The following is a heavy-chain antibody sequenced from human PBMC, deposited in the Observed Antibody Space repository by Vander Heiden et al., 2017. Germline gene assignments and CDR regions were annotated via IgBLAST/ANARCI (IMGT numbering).Heavy chain of an antibody. CDR2: IKHDGSDK. V-gene: IGHV3-7*01. J-gene: IGHJ4*02. CDR1: GFTFSSYW. Sequence: EVQLVESGGGWVQPEGSLKLFCVGSGFTFSSYWMSWVRQAPGKGLEWVANIKHDGSDKYYVDSVKGRFTISRDNAKNSLYLQMSSLRAEDTALYYCARSERWGQGTLVTVSS. CDR3: ARSER.